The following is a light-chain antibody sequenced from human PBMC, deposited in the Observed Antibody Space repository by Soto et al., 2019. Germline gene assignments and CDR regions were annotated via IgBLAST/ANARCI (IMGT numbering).Light chain of an antibody. Sequence: QAVVTQEPSLTVSPGGTVTLTCASSTGAVTSGYYPNWFQQKPGQAPRALIYSTSNTHSWTPARFSGSLLGDKAALTLSGVQPEDEAEYYCLLYYGGVYVFGTGTKVTVL. CDR2: STS. CDR3: LLYYGGVYV. V-gene: IGLV7-43*01. J-gene: IGLJ1*01. CDR1: TGAVTSGYY.